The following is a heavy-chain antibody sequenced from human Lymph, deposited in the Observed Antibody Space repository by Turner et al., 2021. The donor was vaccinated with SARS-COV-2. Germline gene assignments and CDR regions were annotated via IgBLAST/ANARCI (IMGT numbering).Heavy chain of an antibody. V-gene: IGHV3-9*01. J-gene: IGHJ3*02. D-gene: IGHD3-3*01. CDR2: ISWNSGSI. CDR1: GFTFDDYA. CDR3: ARLEARNFPYDFWSGSYPSAPGDAFDI. Sequence: EVQLVESGGGLVQPGRSLRLSCAASGFTFDDYAMHWGRQWVSGISWNSGSIDYADSVSRRFIISRDNAKNSLYLQMNSLRAEDTALYYCARLEARNFPYDFWSGSYPSAPGDAFDIWGQGTMVTVSS.